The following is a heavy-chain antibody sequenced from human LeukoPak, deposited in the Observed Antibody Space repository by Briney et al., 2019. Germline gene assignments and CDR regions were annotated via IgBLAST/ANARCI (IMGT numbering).Heavy chain of an antibody. CDR1: GFTFSSYG. D-gene: IGHD6-19*01. J-gene: IGHJ4*02. Sequence: GXXLXLSCAASGFTFSSYGMHWVRQAPGKGLEWVAFIRYDGSNKYYVDSVKGRFTISRDNSKSTLYLQMNSLRAEDTAVYYCAKDRTLYSSGWYAGYWGQGTLVTVSS. CDR2: IRYDGSNK. V-gene: IGHV3-30*02. CDR3: AKDRTLYSSGWYAGY.